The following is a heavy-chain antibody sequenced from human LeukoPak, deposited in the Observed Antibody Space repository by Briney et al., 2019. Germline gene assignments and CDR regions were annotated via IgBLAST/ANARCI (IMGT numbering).Heavy chain of an antibody. J-gene: IGHJ6*03. CDR1: AYTFTNYG. Sequence: ASVMVSFSAAAYTFTNYGSNWVRQAPGPGLEGLGWISTNNGSTNYYYKFQIRGSMTTDTSTTTAYLELRSMRSDDTAVYYCAREGYYDSSGYYYGNKDYYYYYYMDVWGKGTTVTISS. CDR3: AREGYYDSSGYYYGNKDYYYYYYMDV. D-gene: IGHD3-22*01. CDR2: ISTNNGST. V-gene: IGHV1-18*01.